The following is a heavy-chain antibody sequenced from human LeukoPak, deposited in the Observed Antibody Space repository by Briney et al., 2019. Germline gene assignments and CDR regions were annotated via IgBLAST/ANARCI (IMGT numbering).Heavy chain of an antibody. V-gene: IGHV3-33*01. D-gene: IGHD6-13*01. CDR3: AREGIAAAGTFDY. CDR1: GFTFSSYG. CDR2: IWYDGSNK. J-gene: IGHJ4*02. Sequence: GGSLRLSCAASGFTFSSYGMHWVRQAPGKGLEWVAVIWYDGSNKYYADSVKGRFTISRDNSKNTLYLQMNSLSAEDTAVYYCAREGIAAAGTFDYWGQGTLVTVSS.